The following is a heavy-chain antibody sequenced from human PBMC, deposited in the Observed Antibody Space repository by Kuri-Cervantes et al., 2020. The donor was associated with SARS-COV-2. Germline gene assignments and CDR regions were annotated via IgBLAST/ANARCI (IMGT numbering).Heavy chain of an antibody. Sequence: GGSLRLSCAASGFTFSSYSMNWVRQAPGKGLEWVSYISSSSTIYYADSVKGRFTISRDNAKNSLYLQMNRLRAEDTAVYYCAVSRGSGRAPPGYWGQGTLVTVSS. V-gene: IGHV3-48*01. D-gene: IGHD3-10*01. CDR1: GFTFSSYS. CDR3: AVSRGSGRAPPGY. CDR2: ISSSSTI. J-gene: IGHJ4*02.